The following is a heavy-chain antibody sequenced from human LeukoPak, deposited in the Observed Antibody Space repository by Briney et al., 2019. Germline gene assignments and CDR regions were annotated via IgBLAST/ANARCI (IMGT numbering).Heavy chain of an antibody. CDR3: ASPGAASPFFDY. D-gene: IGHD1-26*01. CDR1: GYTFTSYD. V-gene: IGHV1-8*01. CDR2: MNPNSGNT. Sequence: GASVKVSCKASGYTFTSYDINWVRQATGQGLEWMGWMNPNSGNTGYAQKFQGRVTMTRNTSISTAYMELSSLRSDDTAVYYCASPGAASPFFDYWGQGTLVTVSS. J-gene: IGHJ4*02.